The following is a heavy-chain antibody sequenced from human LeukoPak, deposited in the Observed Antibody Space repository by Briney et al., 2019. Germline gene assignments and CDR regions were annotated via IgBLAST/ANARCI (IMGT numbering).Heavy chain of an antibody. CDR2: TRKKVNSYTT. Sequence: GGSLRLSCEASGFTFSDHYMDWVRQAPGKGLEWVGRTRKKVNSYTTEYAASVKGRFTISRDDSKNSLYLQLNSLRTEDTAVYYCVRVVGEAFFDYWGQGTLVTVSS. CDR1: GFTFSDHY. V-gene: IGHV3-72*01. CDR3: VRVVGEAFFDY. J-gene: IGHJ4*02. D-gene: IGHD1-26*01.